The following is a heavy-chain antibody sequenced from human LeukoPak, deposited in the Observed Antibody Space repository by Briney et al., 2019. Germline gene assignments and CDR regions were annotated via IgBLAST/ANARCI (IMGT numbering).Heavy chain of an antibody. CDR1: GYTFTSYG. CDR3: ARGDGRNWGYRDHAFDI. J-gene: IGHJ3*02. D-gene: IGHD7-27*01. Sequence: GASVKVSCKASGYTFTSYGISWVRQAPGQGLEWMGWISAYNGNTNYAQKLQGRVTMTTDTSTSTAYMELRSLRPDDTAVYYCARGDGRNWGYRDHAFDIWGQGTMVTVSS. V-gene: IGHV1-18*01. CDR2: ISAYNGNT.